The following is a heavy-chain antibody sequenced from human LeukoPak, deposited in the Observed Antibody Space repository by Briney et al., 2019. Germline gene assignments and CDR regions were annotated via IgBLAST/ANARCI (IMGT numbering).Heavy chain of an antibody. Sequence: GGSLRLSCAASGFTFSSYAMHWGRQAPGKGLEWVAVISYDGSNKYYADSVKGRFTISRDNSKNTLYLQMNSLRAEDTAVYYCAREVQGVIINLFDYWGQGTLVTVSS. CDR2: ISYDGSNK. CDR1: GFTFSSYA. D-gene: IGHD3-10*01. J-gene: IGHJ4*02. CDR3: AREVQGVIINLFDY. V-gene: IGHV3-30-3*01.